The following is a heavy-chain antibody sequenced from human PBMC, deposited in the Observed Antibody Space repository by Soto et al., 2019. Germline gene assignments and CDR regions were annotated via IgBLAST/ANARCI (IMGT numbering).Heavy chain of an antibody. CDR3: TRGPPRVQWFDP. V-gene: IGHV4-61*01. Sequence: KPSETLSLTCTVSGGAVSSETYYWGWIRQPPGKGLEWIGHIYFTGSTNYNPSLKSRVTMSLDTSRNQFALKLSSVTAADTAVYYCTRGPPRVQWFDPWGLGTLVTVSS. CDR2: IYFTGST. J-gene: IGHJ5*02. CDR1: GGAVSSETYY.